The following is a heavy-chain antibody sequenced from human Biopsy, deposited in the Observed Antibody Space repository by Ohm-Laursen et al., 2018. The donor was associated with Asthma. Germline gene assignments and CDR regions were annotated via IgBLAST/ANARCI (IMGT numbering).Heavy chain of an antibody. D-gene: IGHD6-19*01. Sequence: SEILSLTCTVSGASIKTDDHCWSWLRQPPGKGLEWFGFIHYSGSTSYNPSLKGGVTISVDTSKNQFSLKLSSVTAADTAVYYCARASVAASSNWFDPWGQGTLVTVSS. V-gene: IGHV4-30-4*01. CDR2: IHYSGST. CDR3: ARASVAASSNWFDP. J-gene: IGHJ5*02. CDR1: GASIKTDDHC.